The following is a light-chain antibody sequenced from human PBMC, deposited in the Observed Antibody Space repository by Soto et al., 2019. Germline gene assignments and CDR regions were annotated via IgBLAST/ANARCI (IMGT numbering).Light chain of an antibody. CDR1: SSDVGGYDY. Sequence: QSGLAQPPSASGSPGQSVTISCTGTSSDVGGYDYVSWYQQHPGKAPKLMIYKVSKRPSGVPDRFSGSKSGNTASLTVSGLQAEAEADYYCSSYAGSSTYAFGTGTKVTVL. CDR2: KVS. J-gene: IGLJ1*01. CDR3: SSYAGSSTYA. V-gene: IGLV2-8*01.